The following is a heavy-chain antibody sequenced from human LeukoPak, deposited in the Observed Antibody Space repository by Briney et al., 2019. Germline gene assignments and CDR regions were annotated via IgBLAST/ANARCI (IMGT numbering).Heavy chain of an antibody. CDR3: ARSPSTIFGVVISSEGYFDY. J-gene: IGHJ4*02. CDR2: IKQDGSEK. CDR1: GFTFSSYW. D-gene: IGHD3-3*01. V-gene: IGHV3-7*01. Sequence: PGGSLRLSCAASGFTFSSYWMSWVRQAPGKGLEWVANIKQDGSEKYYVDSVKGRFTISRDNAKNSLYLQMNSLRADDTAVYYCARSPSTIFGVVISSEGYFDYWGQGTLVTVSS.